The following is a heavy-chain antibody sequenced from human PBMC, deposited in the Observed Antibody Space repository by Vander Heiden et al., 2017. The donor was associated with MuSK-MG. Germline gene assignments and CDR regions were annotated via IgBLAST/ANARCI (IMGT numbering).Heavy chain of an antibody. CDR1: GYTFTSYE. CDR2: ISTYNDDT. D-gene: IGHD6-25*01. V-gene: IGHV1-18*01. J-gene: IGHJ4*02. Sequence: QVQLVQSGAEVKKPGASVKVSCQASGYTFTSYEISWVRQAPGQGLEWMGWISTYNDDTKYAQKFQGRVTMTSDTSTNTAYLELRSLRSDDTAVYYCARDAPAVTPDCWGQGTLVTVS. CDR3: ARDAPAVTPDC.